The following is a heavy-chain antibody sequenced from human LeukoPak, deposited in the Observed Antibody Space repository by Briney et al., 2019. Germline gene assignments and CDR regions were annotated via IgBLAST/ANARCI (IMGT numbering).Heavy chain of an antibody. J-gene: IGHJ3*02. CDR3: ARSRGSSSSFYAFDI. D-gene: IGHD6-13*01. V-gene: IGHV3-21*01. CDR1: GFTFSSYS. Sequence: GGSLRLSCAASGFTFSSYSMNWVRHAPGKGREWVSYMSSSSSYIYYADSVKGRFTISRDNAKNSLYLQMNSLRVEDTAVYYCARSRGSSSSFYAFDIWGQGTMVTVSS. CDR2: MSSSSSYI.